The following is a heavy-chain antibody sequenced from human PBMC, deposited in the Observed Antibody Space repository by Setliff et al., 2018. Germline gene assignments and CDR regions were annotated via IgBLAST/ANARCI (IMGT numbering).Heavy chain of an antibody. CDR3: ARGRNVAARLLDT. J-gene: IGHJ5*02. D-gene: IGHD6-6*01. V-gene: IGHV4-34*01. CDR2: INHSGTT. CDR1: GGTFSDYY. Sequence: SETLSLTCTAYGGTFSDYYWIWIRQPPGKGLEWIGEINHSGTTNYNPSLKSRVTISVDTSKNQFSLTMSSVTAADAAVYYCARGRNVAARLLDTWGQGSRVTVSS.